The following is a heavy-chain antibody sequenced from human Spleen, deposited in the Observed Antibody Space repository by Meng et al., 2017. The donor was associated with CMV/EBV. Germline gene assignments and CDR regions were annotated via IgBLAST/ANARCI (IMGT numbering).Heavy chain of an antibody. J-gene: IGHJ4*02. Sequence: GGSLRLSCAASGFALSSYWMTWVRQAPGKGLEWVSSISGSSTYIYYADSVKGRFTISRENAKNSLYLQMNSLRAEDTAVYYCARVDGSGTYTFDYWGQGTLVTVSS. CDR1: GFALSSYW. CDR2: ISGSSTYI. D-gene: IGHD1-26*01. CDR3: ARVDGSGTYTFDY. V-gene: IGHV3-21*01.